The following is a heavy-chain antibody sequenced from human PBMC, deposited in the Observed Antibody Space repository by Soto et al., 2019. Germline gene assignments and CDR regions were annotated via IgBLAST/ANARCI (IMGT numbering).Heavy chain of an antibody. CDR2: IYYSGST. V-gene: IGHV4-59*01. D-gene: IGHD6-19*01. CDR1: GGSISSYY. CDR3: AREYSSGWPFDY. J-gene: IGHJ4*02. Sequence: SETLSLTCTVSGGSISSYYWSWIRQPPGKGLEWIGYIYYSGSTNYNPSLKSRVTISVDTSKNQFSLKLSSVTAADTAVYYCAREYSSGWPFDYWGQGTLVTVS.